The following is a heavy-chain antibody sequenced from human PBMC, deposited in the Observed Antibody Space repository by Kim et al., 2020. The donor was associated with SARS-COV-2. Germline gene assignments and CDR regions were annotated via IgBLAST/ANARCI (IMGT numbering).Heavy chain of an antibody. V-gene: IGHV3-33*01. D-gene: IGHD2-2*01. CDR1: GFTFSSYG. CDR2: IWYDGSNK. CDR3: ARVRGCSSTSCANWFDP. J-gene: IGHJ5*02. Sequence: GGSLRFSCAASGFTFSSYGMHWVRQAPGKGLEWVAVIWYDGSNKYYADSVKGRFTISRDNSKNTLYLQMNSLRAEDTAVYYCARVRGCSSTSCANWFDPWGQGTLVTVSS.